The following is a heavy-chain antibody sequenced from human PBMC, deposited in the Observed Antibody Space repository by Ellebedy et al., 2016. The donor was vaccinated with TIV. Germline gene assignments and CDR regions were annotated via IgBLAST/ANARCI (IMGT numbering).Heavy chain of an antibody. J-gene: IGHJ6*02. V-gene: IGHV3-23*01. CDR1: GFTFSSYA. Sequence: GESLKISCAASGFTFSSYAMSWVRQAPGKGLEWVSTISSTGSRTYYADSVEGRFIISRDNSKNTLYLQMNSLRAEDTAVYYCAKDRGDFAYGMDVWGQGTTVTVSS. D-gene: IGHD3-10*01. CDR2: ISSTGSRT. CDR3: AKDRGDFAYGMDV.